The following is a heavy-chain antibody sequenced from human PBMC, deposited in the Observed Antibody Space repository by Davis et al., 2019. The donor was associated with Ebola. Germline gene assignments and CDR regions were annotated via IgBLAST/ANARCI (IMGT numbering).Heavy chain of an antibody. Sequence: PSETLSLTCAISGDSVSSGGWNWIRQSPSRGLEWLGRTYYNSKWYNDYALSVKSRIAVNPDTAKNQFSLHLNSVTPEDTAVYYCARGWLRGGMDVWGEGTTVTV. V-gene: IGHV6-1*01. D-gene: IGHD5-18*01. CDR2: TYYNSKWYN. CDR1: GDSVSSGG. CDR3: ARGWLRGGMDV. J-gene: IGHJ6*02.